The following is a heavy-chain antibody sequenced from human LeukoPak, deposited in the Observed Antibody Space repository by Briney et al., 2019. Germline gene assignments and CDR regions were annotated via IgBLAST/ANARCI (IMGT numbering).Heavy chain of an antibody. CDR2: IKPDSGGT. D-gene: IGHD7-27*01. CDR3: AREKTGGAAFDI. J-gene: IGHJ3*02. V-gene: IGHV1-2*02. CDR1: GYTFTGYY. Sequence: GASVKVSCKASGYTFTGYYMHWVRQTPGQGLEWMGWIKPDSGGTNYAQQFQGRVTMTRGTSINRAYMELSRLRSDDTALYYCAREKTGGAAFDIWGQGTMVTVSS.